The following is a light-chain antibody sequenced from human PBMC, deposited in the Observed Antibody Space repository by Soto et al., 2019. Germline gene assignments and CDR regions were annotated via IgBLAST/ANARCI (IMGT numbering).Light chain of an antibody. J-gene: IGKJ1*01. Sequence: DIQMTQSPSTLSASVGDRVTITCRASQSISSWLAWYQQKPGKAPKLLIYKASSLQSGVPSRFRGSGSGTEFTLTISSLQPDYFATDYCQQYSSYSWTFGQGTKVEIK. CDR2: KAS. CDR1: QSISSW. CDR3: QQYSSYSWT. V-gene: IGKV1-5*03.